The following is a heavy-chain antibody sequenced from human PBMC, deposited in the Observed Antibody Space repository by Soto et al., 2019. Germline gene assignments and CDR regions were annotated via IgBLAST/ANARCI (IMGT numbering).Heavy chain of an antibody. J-gene: IGHJ6*03. CDR1: GYSFTSYW. D-gene: IGHD5-12*01. Sequence: PGESLKISCKGSGYSFTSYWIGWVRQMPGKGLEWMGIIYPGDSDTRYSPSFQGQVTISADKSISTAYLQWSSLKASDTAMYYCARVVAHSGYDTDYYYMDVWGKGTTVTVSS. V-gene: IGHV5-51*01. CDR3: ARVVAHSGYDTDYYYMDV. CDR2: IYPGDSDT.